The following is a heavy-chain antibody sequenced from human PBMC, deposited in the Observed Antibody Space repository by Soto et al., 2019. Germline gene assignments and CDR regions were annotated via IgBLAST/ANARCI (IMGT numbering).Heavy chain of an antibody. CDR1: GYSFTGYY. V-gene: IGHV1-2*02. CDR3: ARGPFKYDSSGYYAY. J-gene: IGHJ1*01. CDR2: INPNSGAT. D-gene: IGHD3-22*01. Sequence: ASVKVSCKTSGYSFTGYYIHWVRQAPGQGLEWMGWINPNSGATLYARKFQGRVIVSRDTSINTAFMELSSLSSDDTAVYYCARGPFKYDSSGYYAYWGQGTLVTVSS.